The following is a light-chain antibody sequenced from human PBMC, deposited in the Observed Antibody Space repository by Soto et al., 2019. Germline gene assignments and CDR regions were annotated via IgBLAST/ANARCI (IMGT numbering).Light chain of an antibody. J-gene: IGKJ2*01. V-gene: IGKV4-1*01. Sequence: DIVLTQSPDSLAVSLGERATINCKSSQSVLYSSNNKNYLAWYQQKPGQPPKLLIHWASTRESGVPDRFSGSGSGTDFTLTISSLQAEDVAVYYCQQYYSTLYTFGQGTKLEIK. CDR1: QSVLYSSNNKNY. CDR3: QQYYSTLYT. CDR2: WAS.